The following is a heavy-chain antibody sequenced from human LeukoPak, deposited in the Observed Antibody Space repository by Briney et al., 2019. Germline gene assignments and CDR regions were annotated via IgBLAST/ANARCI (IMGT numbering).Heavy chain of an antibody. CDR3: ARAPAAGATRVDY. CDR1: GYTFTNYG. CDR2: ISANNGNT. Sequence: ASVKVSCKASGYTFTNYGISWVRQAPGQGLEWMGWISANNGNTNYAQKLQGRVTMTRDTSTSTAYMDLRSLTSDDTAMYYCARAPAAGATRVDYWGQGTLVTVAS. V-gene: IGHV1-18*01. J-gene: IGHJ4*02. D-gene: IGHD1-26*01.